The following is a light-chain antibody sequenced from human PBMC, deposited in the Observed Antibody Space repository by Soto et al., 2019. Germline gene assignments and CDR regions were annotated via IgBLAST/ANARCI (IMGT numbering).Light chain of an antibody. V-gene: IGLV7-46*01. CDR3: LVFHSGPGV. CDR1: TGVVTSGHY. CDR2: DAS. J-gene: IGLJ3*02. Sequence: QAVVTQEPSLTVSPGGTVTLTCGSSTGVVTSGHYPYWFQQKPGQAPRTLIFDASNKHSWTPGRFSGSLLGGKAALTLSGAQPEDEADYYCLVFHSGPGVFGGGTKLTVL.